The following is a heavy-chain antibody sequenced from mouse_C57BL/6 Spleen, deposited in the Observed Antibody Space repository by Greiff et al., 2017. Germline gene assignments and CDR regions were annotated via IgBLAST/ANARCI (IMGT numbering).Heavy chain of an antibody. D-gene: IGHD2-1*01. CDR2: ISYDGSN. CDR3: ARGVMVNFDY. CDR1: GYSITSGYY. J-gene: IGHJ2*01. V-gene: IGHV3-6*01. Sequence: EVKLMESGPGLVKPSQSLSLTCSVTGYSITSGYYWNWIRQFPGNKLEWMGYISYDGSNNYNPSLKNRISITRDTSKNQFFLKLNSVTTEDTATYYGARGVMVNFDYWGQGTTLTVSS.